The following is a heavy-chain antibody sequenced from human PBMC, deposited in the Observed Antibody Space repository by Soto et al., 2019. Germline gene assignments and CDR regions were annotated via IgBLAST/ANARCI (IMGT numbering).Heavy chain of an antibody. V-gene: IGHV4-39*01. D-gene: IGHD2-8*02. CDR3: ARHRGEFLTGGEKYYFFSGMDL. Sequence: SETLSLTCTLSRGSISSSSFYWAWIQQTAGKGLEWVATIYFEGASYFNPSLESRVTISMDASKDQFSLRLNSVTAADTGVYFCARHRGEFLTGGEKYYFFSGMDLWGPGTTVTVSS. J-gene: IGHJ6*02. CDR1: RGSISSSSFY. CDR2: IYFEGAS.